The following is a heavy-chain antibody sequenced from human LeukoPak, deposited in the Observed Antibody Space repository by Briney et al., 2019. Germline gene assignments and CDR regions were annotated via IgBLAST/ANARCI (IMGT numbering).Heavy chain of an antibody. J-gene: IGHJ6*02. Sequence: GGSLRLSCAASGFTLSGFTMHWVRQAPGKGLEWVAVLLHDGSEKYYADSVKGRFTISRDTSKNMVYLQMNSLRAEETAVYYCARDLGGYGYYGMDVWGQGTTVTVSS. CDR3: ARDLGGYGYYGMDV. CDR2: LLHDGSEK. CDR1: GFTLSGFT. V-gene: IGHV3-30-3*01. D-gene: IGHD3-22*01.